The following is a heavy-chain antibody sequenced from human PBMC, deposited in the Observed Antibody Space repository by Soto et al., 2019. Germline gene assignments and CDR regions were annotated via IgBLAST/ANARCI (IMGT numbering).Heavy chain of an antibody. J-gene: IGHJ6*02. Sequence: ASVKVSCKASGYTFTSYDINWVRQATGQGLERMGWMNPNSGNTGYAQKFQGRVTMTRNTSISTAYMELSSLRSEDTAVYYCASAAAYGDYLKYYYYYYGMDVWGQGTTVTVS. CDR3: ASAAAYGDYLKYYYYYYGMDV. CDR2: MNPNSGNT. V-gene: IGHV1-8*01. D-gene: IGHD4-17*01. CDR1: GYTFTSYD.